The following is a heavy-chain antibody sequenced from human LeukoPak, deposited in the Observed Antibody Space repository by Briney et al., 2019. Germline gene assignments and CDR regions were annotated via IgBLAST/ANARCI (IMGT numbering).Heavy chain of an antibody. Sequence: GASVKVSCKASGYTFTSYGISWVRQAPGQGLEWMGWISAYNGNTNYAQKLQGRVTMTTDTSTSTAYTELRSLRSDDTAVYYCARVVGATTFADYWGQGTLVTVSS. CDR2: ISAYNGNT. J-gene: IGHJ4*02. V-gene: IGHV1-18*01. D-gene: IGHD1-26*01. CDR1: GYTFTSYG. CDR3: ARVVGATTFADY.